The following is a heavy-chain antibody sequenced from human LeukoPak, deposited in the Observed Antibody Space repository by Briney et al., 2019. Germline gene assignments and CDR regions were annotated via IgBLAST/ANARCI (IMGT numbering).Heavy chain of an antibody. V-gene: IGHV3-23*01. J-gene: IGHJ4*02. Sequence: GGSLRLSCAASGFTFSSYSMNWVRQAPGKGLEWVSAISGSGGSAYYADSVKGRFTISRDNSKNTLYLQMNSLRAEDTAVYYCAKGGTGSGSYYFGQYYFDYWGQGTLVTVSS. CDR1: GFTFSSYS. CDR3: AKGGTGSGSYYFGQYYFDY. CDR2: ISGSGGSA. D-gene: IGHD3-10*01.